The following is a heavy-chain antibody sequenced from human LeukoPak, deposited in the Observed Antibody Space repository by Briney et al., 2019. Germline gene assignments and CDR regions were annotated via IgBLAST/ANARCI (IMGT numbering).Heavy chain of an antibody. J-gene: IGHJ4*02. D-gene: IGHD3-22*01. CDR3: ARTRVNYEGSAYSYYFDY. CDR2: MNLNSGSK. Sequence: ASVKVPCKASGYTFTSYDINWVRQAPGQGLEWLAWMNLNSGSKGYSQKFQGRVTLTRNTSIDTAYLEVSSLRSEDTAVYYCARTRVNYEGSAYSYYFDYWGQGTPVTVSS. V-gene: IGHV1-8*01. CDR1: GYTFTSYD.